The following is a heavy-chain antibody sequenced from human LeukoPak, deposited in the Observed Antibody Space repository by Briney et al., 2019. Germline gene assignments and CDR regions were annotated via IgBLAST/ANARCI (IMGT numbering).Heavy chain of an antibody. CDR1: GFTFSSYW. CDR2: IYNDDSGGST. Sequence: GGSLRLSCAASGFTFSSYWMSWVRQAPGKGLEWVSVIYNDDSGGSTYYADSVKGRFTISRDNFKNTLYLQMNSLRAEDTAVYYCAGLPANWGQGTLVTVSS. V-gene: IGHV3-66*01. J-gene: IGHJ4*02. D-gene: IGHD2-2*01. CDR3: AGLPAN.